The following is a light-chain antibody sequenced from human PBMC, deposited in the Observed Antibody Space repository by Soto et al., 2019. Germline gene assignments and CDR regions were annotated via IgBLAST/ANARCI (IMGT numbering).Light chain of an antibody. V-gene: IGLV1-44*01. J-gene: IGLJ3*02. CDR3: AAWDDSLNGWV. CDR2: SND. CDR1: TSNIGINT. Sequence: QSVLTQPPSASGTPGQRVTISCSGSTSNIGINTVNWYQQFPGTAPKLLIYSNDQQPSGVPDRFSGSKSGTSASLAISGLQSEDEADDYCAAWDDSLNGWVFGVGTKLTVL.